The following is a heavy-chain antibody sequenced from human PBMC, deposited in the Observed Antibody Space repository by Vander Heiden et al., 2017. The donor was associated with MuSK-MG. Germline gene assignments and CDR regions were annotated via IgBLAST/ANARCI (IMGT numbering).Heavy chain of an antibody. J-gene: IGHJ4*02. D-gene: IGHD6-13*01. CDR3: ARRIAAVLWPAELDY. CDR1: GGPISSSSYY. Sequence: QLQLQESGPGLVKPSETLSLTCTVSGGPISSSSYYWGWIRPPPGKGLEWIGSIYYSGNTYYNPSLRSRVTIDVDTSKNQFSLKLSSVTAADTAVYYCARRIAAVLWPAELDYWGQGTLVTVSS. CDR2: IYYSGNT. V-gene: IGHV4-39*01.